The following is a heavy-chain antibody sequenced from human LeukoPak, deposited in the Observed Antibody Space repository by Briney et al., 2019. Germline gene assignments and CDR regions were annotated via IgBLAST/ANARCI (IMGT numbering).Heavy chain of an antibody. J-gene: IGHJ4*02. CDR3: AKGSHSGSYGAYYFDY. D-gene: IGHD1-26*01. V-gene: IGHV3-23*01. CDR2: ISGSGGST. Sequence: GSLRLSCAASGFTFSSYAMSWVRQAPGKGLEWVSAISGSGGSTYYADSVKGRFTISRDNSKNTLYLQMNSLRAEDTAIYYCAKGSHSGSYGAYYFDYWGQGTLVTVSS. CDR1: GFTFSSYA.